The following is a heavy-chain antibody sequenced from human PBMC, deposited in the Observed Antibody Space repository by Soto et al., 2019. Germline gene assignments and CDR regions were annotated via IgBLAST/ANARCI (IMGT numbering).Heavy chain of an antibody. J-gene: IGHJ6*02. CDR2: IIPIFGTA. CDR1: GGTFSSYA. CDR3: GIQLWSDYYYYGMDV. V-gene: IGHV1-69*13. D-gene: IGHD5-18*01. Sequence: VASVKVSCKASGGTFSSYAISWVRQAPGQGLEWMGGIIPIFGTANYAQKFQGRVTITADESTSTAYMELSSLRSEDTAVYYCGIQLWSDYYYYGMDVWGQGTTVTVSS.